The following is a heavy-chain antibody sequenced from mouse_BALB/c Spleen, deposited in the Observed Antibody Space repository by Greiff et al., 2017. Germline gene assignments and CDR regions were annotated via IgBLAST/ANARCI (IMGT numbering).Heavy chain of an antibody. D-gene: IGHD2-4*01. V-gene: IGHV2-9*02. CDR3: ARDRGLRRNAMDY. Sequence: VKLQESGPGLVAPSQSLSITCTVSGFSLTSYGVHWVRQPPGKGLEWLGVIWAGGSTNYNSALMSRLSISKDNSKSQVFLKMNSLQTDDTAMYYCARDRGLRRNAMDYWGQGTSVTVSS. CDR2: IWAGGST. CDR1: GFSLTSYG. J-gene: IGHJ4*01.